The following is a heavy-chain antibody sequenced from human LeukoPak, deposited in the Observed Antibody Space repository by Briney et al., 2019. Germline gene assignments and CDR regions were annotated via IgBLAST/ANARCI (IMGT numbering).Heavy chain of an antibody. CDR3: ARVDTVMAYYFDL. CDR1: GFTVSTNC. Sequence: GGSLRLSCAASGFTVSTNCMTWVRQAPGKGLEWVSTIYSGGTTYYADSVMGRFTISRHNSRNTLYLQMNSPRAEDTAVYYCARVDTVMAYYFDLWGQGTLVTVSS. D-gene: IGHD5-18*01. CDR2: IYSGGTT. V-gene: IGHV3-53*04. J-gene: IGHJ4*02.